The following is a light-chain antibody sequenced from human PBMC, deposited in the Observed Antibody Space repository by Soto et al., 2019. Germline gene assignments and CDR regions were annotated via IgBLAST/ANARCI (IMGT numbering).Light chain of an antibody. CDR1: QSVSNNY. J-gene: IGKJ4*01. CDR2: GAS. CDR3: QQFSSYPLT. Sequence: ETMMTQSPDTLSVSLGERATLSCRAIQSVSNNYLAWYQQKPGQAPRLLIYGASTRATGVPDRFSGSGSGTDFTLTISRLEPEDFAVYYCQQFSSYPLTFGGGTKVDIK. V-gene: IGKV3-20*01.